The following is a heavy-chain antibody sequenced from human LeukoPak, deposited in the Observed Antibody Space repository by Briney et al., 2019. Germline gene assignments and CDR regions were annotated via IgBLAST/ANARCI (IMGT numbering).Heavy chain of an antibody. CDR1: GFTVSNYY. CDR3: ATGVRGYNSALDY. CDR2: ISSGSSYI. J-gene: IGHJ4*02. V-gene: IGHV3-21*01. D-gene: IGHD6-19*01. Sequence: GGSLRLSCAASGFTVSNYYMSWVRQAPGKGLEWVSSISSGSSYIYYADSLKGRFTISRDNAKNSLYLQMNSLRAEDTAVYYRATGVRGYNSALDYWGQGTLVTVSP.